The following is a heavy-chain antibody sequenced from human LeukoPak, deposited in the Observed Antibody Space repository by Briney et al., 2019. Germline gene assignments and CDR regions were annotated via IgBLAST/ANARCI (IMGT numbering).Heavy chain of an antibody. D-gene: IGHD1-26*01. CDR3: AKAANEWELLAGYFDY. CDR1: GFTFSRYG. CDR2: ISYDASNK. V-gene: IGHV3-30*18. Sequence: GRSLRLSCAASGFTFSRYGMHWVRQTPGKGLEWVAVISYDASNKYYADSVKGRSTISRDNSKNTLYLQMNSLRAEDTAVYYCAKAANEWELLAGYFDYWGQGTLVTVSS. J-gene: IGHJ4*02.